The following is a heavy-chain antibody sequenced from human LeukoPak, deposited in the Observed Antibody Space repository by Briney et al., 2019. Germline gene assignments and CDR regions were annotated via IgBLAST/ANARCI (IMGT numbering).Heavy chain of an antibody. D-gene: IGHD6-13*01. V-gene: IGHV3-23*01. J-gene: IGHJ4*02. CDR1: GFTFSSYA. CDR2: ISGSGGST. Sequence: GGSLRLSCAASGFTFSSYAMSWVRQAPGKGLEWVSAISGSGGSTYYADSVKGRFTISRDNSKNTLYLQMNSLRAEDTAVYYCAKVSLANSSTKELLFDYWGQGTLVTVSS. CDR3: AKVSLANSSTKELLFDY.